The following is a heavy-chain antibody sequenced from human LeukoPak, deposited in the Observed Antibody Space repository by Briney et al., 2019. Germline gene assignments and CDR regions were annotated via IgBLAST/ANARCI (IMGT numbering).Heavy chain of an antibody. Sequence: SVKVSCKASGGTFSSYAISWVRQAPGQGLEWMGGIIPIFGTANYAQKFQGRVTITADKSTSTAYMELSSLRSEDTVVYYCARGAIAVAGTLFDYWGQGTLVTVSS. D-gene: IGHD6-19*01. CDR3: ARGAIAVAGTLFDY. V-gene: IGHV1-69*06. CDR2: IIPIFGTA. CDR1: GGTFSSYA. J-gene: IGHJ4*02.